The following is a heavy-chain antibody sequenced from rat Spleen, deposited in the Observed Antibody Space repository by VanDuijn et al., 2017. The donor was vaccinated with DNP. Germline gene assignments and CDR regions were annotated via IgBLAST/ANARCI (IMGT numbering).Heavy chain of an antibody. CDR2: IRTGGST. Sequence: QVQLKESGPGLVQPSQTLSLTCTVSGFSLTSYNVHWVRQPTGKGLEWMGIIRTGGSTDYNSALKSRLSISRDTSKSQVFLKMSSLQTEDTAIYFCTRKMDWGQGVMVTVSA. CDR3: TRKMD. CDR1: GFSLTSYN. V-gene: IGHV2-30*01. J-gene: IGHJ2*01. D-gene: IGHD1-12*02.